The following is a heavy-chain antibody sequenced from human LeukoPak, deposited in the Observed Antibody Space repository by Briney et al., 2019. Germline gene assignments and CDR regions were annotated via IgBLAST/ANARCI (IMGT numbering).Heavy chain of an antibody. Sequence: ASVTVSCKASGYTFTGYYMHWVRQAPGQGLEWMGWINPNSGGTNYAQKFQGRVTMTRDTSISTAYMELSRMRSDDTAVYYCARPYYNFWSGYALPYYYYMDVWGKGTTVTVSS. CDR1: GYTFTGYY. J-gene: IGHJ6*03. CDR2: INPNSGGT. D-gene: IGHD3-3*01. CDR3: ARPYYNFWSGYALPYYYYMDV. V-gene: IGHV1-2*02.